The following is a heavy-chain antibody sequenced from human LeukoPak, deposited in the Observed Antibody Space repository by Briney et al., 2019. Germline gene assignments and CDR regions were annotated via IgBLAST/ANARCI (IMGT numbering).Heavy chain of an antibody. Sequence: PGGSLRLPCAASGFTFSSYGMHWVRQAPGKGLEWVAFIRYDGSNKYYADSVKGRFTISRDNSKNTLYLHVNSLRPEDTAVYYCARTRRSVDTTMVTYSYYYYMDVWGKGTTVTVSS. D-gene: IGHD5-18*01. V-gene: IGHV3-30*02. CDR3: ARTRRSVDTTMVTYSYYYYMDV. CDR1: GFTFSSYG. J-gene: IGHJ6*03. CDR2: IRYDGSNK.